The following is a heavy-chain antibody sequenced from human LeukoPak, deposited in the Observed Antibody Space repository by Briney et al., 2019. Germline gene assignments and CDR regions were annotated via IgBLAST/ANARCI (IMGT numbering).Heavy chain of an antibody. V-gene: IGHV3-15*01. CDR3: TTGEADSYGPFDY. CDR1: GFTFSNAW. D-gene: IGHD5-18*01. CDR2: IKSKTDGGTT. Sequence: GGSLRLSCAASGFTFSNAWMSWVRQAPGKGLEWVGRIKSKTDGGTTDYAAPVKGRFTISRDDSKNTLYLQMNSLKTEDTAVYYCTTGEADSYGPFDYWGQGTLVTVSS. J-gene: IGHJ4*02.